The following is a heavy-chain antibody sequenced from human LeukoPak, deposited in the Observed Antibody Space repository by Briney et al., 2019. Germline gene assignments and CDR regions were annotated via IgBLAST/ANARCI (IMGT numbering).Heavy chain of an antibody. CDR1: GYTFTGYY. D-gene: IGHD2-15*01. J-gene: IGHJ4*02. Sequence: ASVKVSCKASGYTFTGYYMHWVRQAPGQGLEWMGWINPNSGSTNYAQKFQGRVTMTRDTSISTAYMELSRLRSDDTAVYYCARAGDIVVVVAATLDYWGQGTLVTVSS. V-gene: IGHV1-2*02. CDR2: INPNSGST. CDR3: ARAGDIVVVVAATLDY.